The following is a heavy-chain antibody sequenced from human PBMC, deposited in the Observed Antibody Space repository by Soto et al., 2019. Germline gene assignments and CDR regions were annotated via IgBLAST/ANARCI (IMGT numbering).Heavy chain of an antibody. Sequence: SETLSLTCTVSGGSISSGGYYWSWIRQHPGKGLEWIGYIYYSGSTYYNPSLKSRVTISVDTSKNQFSLKLSSVTAADTAVYYCARIRDGYNLYFDYWGQGTPVTVSS. V-gene: IGHV4-31*03. J-gene: IGHJ4*02. CDR1: GGSISSGGYY. CDR3: ARIRDGYNLYFDY. D-gene: IGHD5-12*01. CDR2: IYYSGST.